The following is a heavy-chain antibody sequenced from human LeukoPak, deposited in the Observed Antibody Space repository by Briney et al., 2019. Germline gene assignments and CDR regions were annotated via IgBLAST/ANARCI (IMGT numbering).Heavy chain of an antibody. D-gene: IGHD2-2*01. CDR3: ARVVVLPAAYFDY. V-gene: IGHV3-66*01. Sequence: GGSLRLSCAASGFTVSSNYMSWVRQAPGKGLEWVSVIYSGGSTYYTDSVNDRFASSRDNSKNTLYLQMNSLRAGDTAVYYCARVVVLPAAYFDYWGQGTLVTVSS. CDR1: GFTVSSNY. J-gene: IGHJ4*02. CDR2: IYSGGST.